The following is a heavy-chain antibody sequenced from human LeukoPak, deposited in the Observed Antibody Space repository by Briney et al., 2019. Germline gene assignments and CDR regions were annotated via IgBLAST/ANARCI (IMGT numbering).Heavy chain of an antibody. V-gene: IGHV3-15*01. CDR1: GFTFSNAW. Sequence: PGGSLRLSCAASGFTFSNAWMSWVRQAPGKGLEWVGRVKSKTDGGTTDYAAPVEGRFTISRDDLEDTVYLQMNSLKTDDTAVYYCTTLGKVNWGQGTLVTVSS. J-gene: IGHJ4*02. CDR3: TTLGKVN. CDR2: VKSKTDGGTT.